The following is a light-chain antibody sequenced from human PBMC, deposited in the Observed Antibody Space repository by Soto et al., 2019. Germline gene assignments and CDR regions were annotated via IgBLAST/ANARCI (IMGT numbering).Light chain of an antibody. J-gene: IGLJ2*01. CDR2: LNSDGSH. CDR1: SGHSTYS. Sequence: QLVLTQSPSASASLGASVKLTCTLISGHSTYSIAWHQQQPQKGPRYLMKLNSDGSHSKGDGIPDRFSGSSSGAERYLTISSLQSEEEGDYYCQTWGTGIVVFGGGTQLTVL. V-gene: IGLV4-69*01. CDR3: QTWGTGIVV.